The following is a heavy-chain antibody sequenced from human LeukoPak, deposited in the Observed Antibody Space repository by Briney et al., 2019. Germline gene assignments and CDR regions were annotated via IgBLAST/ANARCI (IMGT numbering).Heavy chain of an antibody. J-gene: IGHJ6*03. V-gene: IGHV4-4*09. CDR3: ARRLVLPAAIRTYYYYYMDV. CDR1: GGSINTFY. CDR2: IYTSGTT. Sequence: SETLSLTCTVSGGSINTFYWSWIRQPPGKGLEWIGCIYTSGTTDYNPSLKSRVTMSVDTSKNQFSLKLSSMTAADTAVYYCARRLVLPAAIRTYYYYYMDVWGKGTTVTVSS. D-gene: IGHD2-2*02.